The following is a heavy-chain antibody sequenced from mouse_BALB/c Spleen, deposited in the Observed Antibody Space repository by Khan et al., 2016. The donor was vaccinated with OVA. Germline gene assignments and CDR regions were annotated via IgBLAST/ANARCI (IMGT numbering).Heavy chain of an antibody. Sequence: VQLKQSGAEFVKPGASVRLSCTASGFNIKDTYIHWVKQRPEQGLEWIGKIYPANGKTNYDPKFQGKATMTADTSSNTSYLHLSSLTHEDTVVYYCAHSLLLYAMDYWGHGTSVTVSS. D-gene: IGHD1-2*01. CDR3: AHSLLLYAMDY. J-gene: IGHJ4*01. CDR1: GFNIKDTY. CDR2: IYPANGKT. V-gene: IGHV14-3*02.